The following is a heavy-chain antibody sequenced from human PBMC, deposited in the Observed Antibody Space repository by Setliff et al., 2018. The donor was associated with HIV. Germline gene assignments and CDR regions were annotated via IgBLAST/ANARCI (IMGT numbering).Heavy chain of an antibody. J-gene: IGHJ4*02. CDR2: LSGHSVTT. Sequence: PGGSLRLSCAASGFTFSSFAVSWVRQAPGKGPEWVSSLSGHSVTTYYADSVKGRFTVSRDNSRSTLYLQMNSLRAEDTAVYYCAKAGDSSEYYFDYWGQGTLVTVSS. CDR3: AKAGDSSEYYFDY. V-gene: IGHV3-23*01. D-gene: IGHD3-22*01. CDR1: GFTFSSFA.